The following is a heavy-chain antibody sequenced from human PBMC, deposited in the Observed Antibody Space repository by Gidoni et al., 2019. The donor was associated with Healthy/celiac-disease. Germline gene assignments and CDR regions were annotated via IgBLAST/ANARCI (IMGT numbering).Heavy chain of an antibody. CDR3: ARESRDYDFWSGYYPTPSGMDV. D-gene: IGHD3-3*01. J-gene: IGHJ6*02. Sequence: QVQLQASGPGLVKPSQTLSLTCTISGGSISSGSYYWGSVRQPAGKGLEWIGRIYTSGSTNYNPSLKRRVTISVDTSKNQCSLKLSSVTAADTAVYYCARESRDYDFWSGYYPTPSGMDVWGQGTTVTVSS. V-gene: IGHV4-61*02. CDR2: IYTSGST. CDR1: GGSISSGSYY.